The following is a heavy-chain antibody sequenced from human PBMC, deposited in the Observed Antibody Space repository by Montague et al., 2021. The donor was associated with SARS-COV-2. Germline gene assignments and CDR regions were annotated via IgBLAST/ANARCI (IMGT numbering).Heavy chain of an antibody. J-gene: IGHJ6*02. Sequence: SETLSLTCTGHGLTFRGNYWSWISQHLGTPLAWIGHITPSGCTNYNPSLESRVTISVDTSKNQFSLKLSSVTAADTAVYYCARGGTVTTLYYYYYGMDVWGQGTTVTVSS. CDR1: GLTFRGNY. CDR3: ARGGTVTTLYYYYYGMDV. V-gene: IGHV4-34*01. D-gene: IGHD4-17*01. CDR2: ITPSGCT.